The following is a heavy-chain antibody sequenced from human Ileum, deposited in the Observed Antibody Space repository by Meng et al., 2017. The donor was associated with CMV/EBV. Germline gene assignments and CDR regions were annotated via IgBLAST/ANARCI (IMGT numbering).Heavy chain of an antibody. CDR3: ARDYYGSGSYYNE. J-gene: IGHJ4*02. V-gene: IGHV3-74*01. CDR1: GFTFNIYW. CDR2: INGDGTAT. Sequence: GESLKISCAASGFTFNIYWMHWVRQAPGKGLVWVSRINGDGTATTYADSVKGRFTNSRDNAKNTLYLQMNSLRAEDTAVYYCARDYYGSGSYYNEWGQGTLVTVSS. D-gene: IGHD3-10*01.